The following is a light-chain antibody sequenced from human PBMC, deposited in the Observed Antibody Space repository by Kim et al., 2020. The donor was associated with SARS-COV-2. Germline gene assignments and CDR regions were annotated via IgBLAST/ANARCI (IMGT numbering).Light chain of an antibody. CDR2: AAS. V-gene: IGKV1-27*01. CDR1: QDISNY. CDR3: QKYDGAPWT. J-gene: IGKJ1*01. Sequence: ASVGDRVTITCRASQDISNYVAVYQQKPGKPPKLLIYAASTLQSGVPSRFSGSGSGTDFTLTISSLQPEDVATYYCQKYDGAPWTFGQGTKVEIK.